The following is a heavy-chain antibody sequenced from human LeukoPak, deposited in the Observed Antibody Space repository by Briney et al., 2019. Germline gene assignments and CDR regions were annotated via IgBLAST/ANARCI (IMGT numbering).Heavy chain of an antibody. CDR3: AKEGDSSGYCFDY. D-gene: IGHD3-22*01. CDR2: ISGGGGGT. Sequence: GGSLRLSCTASGFTFSSYAMRWVRQAPGKGLEWVSAISGGGGGTYYADSVKGRFTISRDNSKYTLYLQMNSLRAEDTAVYYCAKEGDSSGYCFDYWGQRTLVTVSS. J-gene: IGHJ4*02. CDR1: GFTFSSYA. V-gene: IGHV3-23*01.